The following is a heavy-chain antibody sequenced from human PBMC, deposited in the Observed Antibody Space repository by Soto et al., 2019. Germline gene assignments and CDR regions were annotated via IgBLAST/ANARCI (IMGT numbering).Heavy chain of an antibody. V-gene: IGHV4-30-4*01. D-gene: IGHD4-17*01. CDR3: AREYYGDKPLDNWFDP. J-gene: IGHJ5*02. CDR1: GGCMRSGEDY. CDR2: IYYSGST. Sequence: PSERLALTCAVSGGCMRSGEDYWSWIRQPPGKGLEWIGYIYYSGSTYYNPSLKSRVTISVDTSKNQFSLKLSSVTAADTAVYYCAREYYGDKPLDNWFDPWGQGTLVTVSS.